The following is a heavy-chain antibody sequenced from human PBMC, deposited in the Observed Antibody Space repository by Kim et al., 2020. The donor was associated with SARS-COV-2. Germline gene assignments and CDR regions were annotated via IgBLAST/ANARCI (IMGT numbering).Heavy chain of an antibody. CDR3: ARHHPPSCSSGCLGGENWYFDL. D-gene: IGHD6-19*01. J-gene: IGHJ2*01. CDR1: GGSISSSSYY. V-gene: IGHV4-39*01. Sequence: SETLSLTCTVSGGSISSSSYYWGWIRQPPGKGLEWIGSIYYSGSTYYNPSLKSRVTISVDTSKNQFSLKLSSVTAADTAVYYCARHHPPSCSSGCLGGENWYFDLWGRGTLVTVSS. CDR2: IYYSGST.